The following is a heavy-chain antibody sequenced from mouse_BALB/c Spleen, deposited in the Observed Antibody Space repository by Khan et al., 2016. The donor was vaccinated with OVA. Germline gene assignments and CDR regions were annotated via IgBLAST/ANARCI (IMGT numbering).Heavy chain of an antibody. CDR3: ARDGYYYAMDY. D-gene: IGHD2-3*01. J-gene: IGHJ4*01. CDR1: GYPFTSYY. Sequence: LVKPGASVKISCKASGYPFTSYYIHWVKQSPGKSLEWIGFISCYNGATNSNQKFKGKATITVDTSSRTAYMQFNSLTSEDSAVYYCARDGYYYAMDYWGQGTSVTVSS. V-gene: IGHV1S34*01. CDR2: ISCYNGAT.